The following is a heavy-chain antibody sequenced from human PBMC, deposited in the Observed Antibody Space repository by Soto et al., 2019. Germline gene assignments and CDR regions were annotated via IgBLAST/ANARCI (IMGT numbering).Heavy chain of an antibody. CDR1: GGSISSGGYY. J-gene: IGHJ4*02. CDR3: AGSGLQASFDY. D-gene: IGHD2-15*01. CDR2: IYYSGST. Sequence: PSETLSLTCTVSGGSISSGGYYWSWIRQHPGKGLEWIGYIYYSGSTYYNPSLKSRVTISVDTSKNPFPLKLMSVTAADTAVYYCAGSGLQASFDYWGQGTLVTVSS. V-gene: IGHV4-31*03.